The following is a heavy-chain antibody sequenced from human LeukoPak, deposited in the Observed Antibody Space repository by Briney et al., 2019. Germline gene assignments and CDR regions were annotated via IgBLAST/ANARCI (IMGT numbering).Heavy chain of an antibody. D-gene: IGHD4-17*01. CDR1: GGSISSGGYY. J-gene: IGHJ2*01. V-gene: IGHV4-31*03. CDR3: GTTVTTSYWYFDL. CDR2: IYYSGST. Sequence: PSETLSLTCTVSGGSISSGGYYWSWIRQHPGKGLEWIGYIYYSGSTYYNPSLKSRVTISVDTSKNQFSLKLSSVTAADTAVYYCGTTVTTSYWYFDLWGRGTLVTVSS.